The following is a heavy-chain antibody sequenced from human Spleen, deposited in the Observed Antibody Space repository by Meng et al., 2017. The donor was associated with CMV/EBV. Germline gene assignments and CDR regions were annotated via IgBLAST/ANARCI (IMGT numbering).Heavy chain of an antibody. D-gene: IGHD2-8*01. CDR3: ARAQVYYFDS. Sequence: GGSLRLSCAASGFTFSSYEMNWVRQAPGKGLEWVSYISSTGTSIYYADSVKGRFTISRDNAENSLYLQMSSLRAEDTAVYYCARAQVYYFDSWGQGTLVTVSS. CDR2: ISSTGTSI. J-gene: IGHJ4*02. CDR1: GFTFSSYE. V-gene: IGHV3-48*03.